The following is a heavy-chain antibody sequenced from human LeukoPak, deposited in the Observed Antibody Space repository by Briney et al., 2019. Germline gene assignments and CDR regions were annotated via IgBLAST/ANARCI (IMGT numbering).Heavy chain of an antibody. V-gene: IGHV4-4*07. CDR2: IYTSGST. D-gene: IGHD1-26*01. CDR1: GASISSPYY. J-gene: IGHJ4*02. Sequence: SETLSLTCAVSGASISSPYYWSWIRQPAGKGLEWIGRIYTSGSTNYNPSLKSRVTMSVDTSKNQFSLKLSSVTAADTAVYYCARDLASRGPPDYWGQGTLVTVSS. CDR3: ARDLASRGPPDY.